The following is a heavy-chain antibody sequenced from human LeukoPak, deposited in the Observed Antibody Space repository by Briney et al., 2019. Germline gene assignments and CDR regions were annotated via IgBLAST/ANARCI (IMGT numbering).Heavy chain of an antibody. V-gene: IGHV4-59*11. CDR2: VYDTGST. Sequence: SETLSLTCTVSGESITTHYWTWIRQPPGKGLEWIGYVYDTGSTDYNPSLKSRVTISVDTSKNQFSLRLNSVTAADTAIYYCAREKIATRAFDSWGQGTLVTVSS. J-gene: IGHJ4*02. D-gene: IGHD1-26*01. CDR1: GESITTHY. CDR3: AREKIATRAFDS.